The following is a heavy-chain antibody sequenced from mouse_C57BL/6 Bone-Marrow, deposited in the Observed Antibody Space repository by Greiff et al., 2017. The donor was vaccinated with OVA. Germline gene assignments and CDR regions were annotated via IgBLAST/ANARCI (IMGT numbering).Heavy chain of an antibody. V-gene: IGHV7-3*01. Sequence: EVMLVESGGGLVQPGGSLSLSCAASGFTFTDYYMSWVRQPPGKALEWLGFIRNKANGYTTEYSASVKGRFTISRDNSQSILYLQMNALRAEDSATYYCARSLNPFDYWGQGTTLTVSS. J-gene: IGHJ2*01. CDR1: GFTFTDYY. D-gene: IGHD6-1*01. CDR2: IRNKANGYTT. CDR3: ARSLNPFDY.